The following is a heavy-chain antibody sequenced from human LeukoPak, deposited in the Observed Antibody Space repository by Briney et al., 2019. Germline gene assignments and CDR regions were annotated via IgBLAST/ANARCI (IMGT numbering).Heavy chain of an antibody. Sequence: GGSLRLSCAASGFTFSSYAMSWVRQAPGKGLEWVSVISGSGGSTYYADSVKGRFTISRDNSKNTLYLQMNSLRAEDTAVYYCAKDPELRYFDWLLYFDYWGQGTLVTVSS. D-gene: IGHD3-9*01. J-gene: IGHJ4*02. CDR1: GFTFSSYA. CDR3: AKDPELRYFDWLLYFDY. CDR2: ISGSGGST. V-gene: IGHV3-23*01.